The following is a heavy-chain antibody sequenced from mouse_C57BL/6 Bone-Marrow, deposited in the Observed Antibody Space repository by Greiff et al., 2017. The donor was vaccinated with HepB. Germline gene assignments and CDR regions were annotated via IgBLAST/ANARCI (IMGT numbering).Heavy chain of an antibody. CDR2: IYPGGGYT. CDR3: ARVTLRYFDV. J-gene: IGHJ1*03. D-gene: IGHD2-3*01. V-gene: IGHV1-63*01. Sequence: QVQLQQSGAELVRPGTSVKMSCKASGYTFTNYWIGWAKQRPGHGLEWIGDIYPGGGYTNYNEKFKGKATLTADKSSSTAYMQFSSLTSEDSAIYYCARVTLRYFDVWGTGTTVTVSS. CDR1: GYTFTNYW.